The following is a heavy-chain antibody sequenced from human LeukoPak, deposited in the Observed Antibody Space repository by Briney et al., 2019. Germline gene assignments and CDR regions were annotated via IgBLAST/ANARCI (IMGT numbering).Heavy chain of an antibody. D-gene: IGHD3-22*01. CDR2: ISGSGDNT. CDR3: AKRSQYDSCGSFYFDY. Sequence: PGGSLRLSCAASGFTFSSYAMSWVRQAPGKGLEWVSGISGSGDNTYYADSVKGRFTISRDNSKNTLYVQVNSLGTEDTAAYYCAKRSQYDSCGSFYFDYWGQGTLVTVSS. J-gene: IGHJ4*02. V-gene: IGHV3-23*01. CDR1: GFTFSSYA.